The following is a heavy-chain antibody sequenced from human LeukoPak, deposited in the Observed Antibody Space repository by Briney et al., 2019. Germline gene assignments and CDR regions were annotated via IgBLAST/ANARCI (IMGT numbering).Heavy chain of an antibody. CDR2: IYTSGST. V-gene: IGHV4-4*07. CDR1: GGSISSYY. D-gene: IGHD6-19*01. Sequence: PSETLSLTCTVSGGSISSYYWSWIRQPAGKGLEWIGRIYTSGSTDYNPSLKSRVSISVDTSKNQFSLNLNSVIAADTAVYYCARAPGSGWYGDWGQGILVTVSS. J-gene: IGHJ4*02. CDR3: ARAPGSGWYGD.